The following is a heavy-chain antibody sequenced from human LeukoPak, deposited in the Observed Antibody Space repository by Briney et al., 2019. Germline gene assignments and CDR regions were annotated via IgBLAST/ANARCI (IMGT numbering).Heavy chain of an antibody. CDR2: ISGSGGST. CDR1: GFTFRVYY. Sequence: PGGSLRLSCAASGFTFRVYYMNWVRQAPGKGLEWVSAISGSGGSTYYADSVKGRFTISRDNSKNTLYLQMNSLRAEDTAVYYYAKDHKPPERITMIVVVSNAFDIWGQGTMVTVSS. J-gene: IGHJ3*02. CDR3: AKDHKPPERITMIVVVSNAFDI. V-gene: IGHV3-23*01. D-gene: IGHD3-22*01.